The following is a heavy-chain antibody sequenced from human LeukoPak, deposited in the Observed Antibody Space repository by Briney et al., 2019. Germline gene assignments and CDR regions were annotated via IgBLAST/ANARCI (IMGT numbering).Heavy chain of an antibody. CDR2: IYSGGST. CDR3: ARARGGSTSPYYYMDV. V-gene: IGHV3-53*01. D-gene: IGHD2-2*01. J-gene: IGHJ6*03. CDR1: GFTVSSNY. Sequence: PGGSLRLSCAASGFTVSSNYMSWVRQAPRKGLEWVSVIYSGGSTYYAASVKGRFTISRDNSKNTLYLQMNILRAEDTAVYYCARARGGSTSPYYYMDVWGKGTTVTVSS.